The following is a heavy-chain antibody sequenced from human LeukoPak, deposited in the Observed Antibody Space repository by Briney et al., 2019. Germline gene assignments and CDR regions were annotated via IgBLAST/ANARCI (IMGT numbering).Heavy chain of an antibody. Sequence: GGSLRLSCAASGFTFSSYAMSWVRQAPGKGLEWVSAISGSGGSTYYADSVKGRFTISRDNSKNTLYLQMNSLRAEGTAVYYCAKYVTAFNWFDPWGQGTPVTVSS. CDR3: AKYVTAFNWFDP. CDR2: ISGSGGST. D-gene: IGHD2-21*02. V-gene: IGHV3-23*01. J-gene: IGHJ5*02. CDR1: GFTFSSYA.